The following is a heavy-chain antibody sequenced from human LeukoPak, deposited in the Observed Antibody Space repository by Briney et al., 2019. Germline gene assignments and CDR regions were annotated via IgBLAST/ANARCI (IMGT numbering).Heavy chain of an antibody. D-gene: IGHD3-22*01. CDR2: IYYNGNT. Sequence: PSETLSLTCSVSDGSINSYYWNWIRRPPGKGLEWIGYIYYNGNTNYSPSLKSRVTMSVDTSKNLFSLKVSSVTAADTAVYYCARGQWLSPKFDYWGQGTLVTVSS. J-gene: IGHJ4*02. CDR3: ARGQWLSPKFDY. V-gene: IGHV4-59*01. CDR1: DGSINSYY.